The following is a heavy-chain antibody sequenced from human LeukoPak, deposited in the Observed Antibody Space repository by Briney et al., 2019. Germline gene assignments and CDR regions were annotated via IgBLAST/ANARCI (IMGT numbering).Heavy chain of an antibody. V-gene: IGHV3-23*01. CDR1: GFRFSDFT. Sequence: AGGSLRLSCAASGFRFSDFTMTWVRQAPGMGPEWVSAIGGRGGSTYYADSLGGRFTISRDNSKDMVYLQMNSLKVEDTATYYCGKEGGAWGQGTKVTVSS. J-gene: IGHJ5*02. CDR3: GKEGGA. D-gene: IGHD3-16*01. CDR2: IGGRGGST.